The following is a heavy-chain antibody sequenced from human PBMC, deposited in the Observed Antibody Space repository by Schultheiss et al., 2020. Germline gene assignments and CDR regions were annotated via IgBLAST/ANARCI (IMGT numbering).Heavy chain of an antibody. Sequence: GESLKISCAASGFTFSTYAMSWVRQAPGKGLEWVSGISGSGGSTYYADSVKGRFAISRDNSKSTLYLQMNSLRAEDTAVYYCAKAVAVTDLNWFDPWGQGTLVTVSS. J-gene: IGHJ5*02. CDR1: GFTFSTYA. V-gene: IGHV3-23*01. D-gene: IGHD6-19*01. CDR3: AKAVAVTDLNWFDP. CDR2: ISGSGGST.